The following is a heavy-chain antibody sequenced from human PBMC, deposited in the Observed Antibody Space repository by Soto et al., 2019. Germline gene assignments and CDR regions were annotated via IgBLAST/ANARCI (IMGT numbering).Heavy chain of an antibody. CDR2: IIPIFGTA. D-gene: IGHD6-19*01. J-gene: IGHJ4*02. Sequence: SVKVSCKASGGTFSSYAISWVRQAPGQGLEWMGGIIPIFGTANYAQKFQGRVTITADESTSTAYMELSGLRSEDTAVYYCAKHLQYDSGWPLHYWGQGTLVTVSS. V-gene: IGHV1-69*13. CDR3: AKHLQYDSGWPLHY. CDR1: GGTFSSYA.